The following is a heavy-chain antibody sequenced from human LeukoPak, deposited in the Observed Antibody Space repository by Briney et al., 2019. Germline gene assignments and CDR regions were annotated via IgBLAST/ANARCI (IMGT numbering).Heavy chain of an antibody. Sequence: GGSLRLPCAASGFTFSSYAMSWVRQAPGKGLEWVSAISGSGGSTYYADSVKGRFTISRDNSKNTLYLQMNSLRAEDTAVYYCAKDRFTYYYDSSGYGGVDYWGQGTLVTVSS. CDR2: ISGSGGST. V-gene: IGHV3-23*01. D-gene: IGHD3-22*01. CDR1: GFTFSSYA. J-gene: IGHJ4*02. CDR3: AKDRFTYYYDSSGYGGVDY.